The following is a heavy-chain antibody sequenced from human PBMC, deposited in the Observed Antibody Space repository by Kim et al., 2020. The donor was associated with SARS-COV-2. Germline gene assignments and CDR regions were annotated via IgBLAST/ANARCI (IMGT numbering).Heavy chain of an antibody. Sequence: SVKVSCKASGCTFSSYAISWVRQAPGQGLEWMGGIIPIFGTANYAQKFQGRVTITADESTSTAYMELSSLRSEDTAVYYCARSPHSSSWLVEGYWGQGSLVTVSS. CDR2: IIPIFGTA. V-gene: IGHV1-69*13. J-gene: IGHJ4*02. CDR1: GCTFSSYA. CDR3: ARSPHSSSWLVEGY. D-gene: IGHD6-13*01.